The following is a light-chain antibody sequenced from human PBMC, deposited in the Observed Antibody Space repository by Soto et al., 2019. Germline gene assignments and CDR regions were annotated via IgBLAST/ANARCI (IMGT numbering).Light chain of an antibody. CDR3: QQYYSWPWT. CDR2: GAS. J-gene: IGKJ1*01. CDR1: QTISTN. V-gene: IGKV3D-15*01. Sequence: EIVMTQSPVTLSMSPGERATFSCRATQTISTNLAWYHKQPGQAHRLLIYGASTRATGIPARFSGSGSGTEFTLTISSLQSEDFAVYYCQQYYSWPWTCGQGTKGDIK.